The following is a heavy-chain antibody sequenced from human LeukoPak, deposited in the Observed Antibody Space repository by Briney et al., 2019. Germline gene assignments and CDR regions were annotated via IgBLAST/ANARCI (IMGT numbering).Heavy chain of an antibody. CDR2: IYYSGST. CDR1: GGSISSGGYY. J-gene: IGHJ4*02. D-gene: IGHD2-2*02. V-gene: IGHV4-30-4*08. Sequence: SETLSLTCTVSGGSISSGGYYWSWIRQHPGKGLEWIGYIYYSGSTYYNPSLKSRVTISVDTSKNQFSLKLSSVTAADTAVYYCARVSCSSTSCYTYAYYFDYWGQGTLVTVSS. CDR3: ARVSCSSTSCYTYAYYFDY.